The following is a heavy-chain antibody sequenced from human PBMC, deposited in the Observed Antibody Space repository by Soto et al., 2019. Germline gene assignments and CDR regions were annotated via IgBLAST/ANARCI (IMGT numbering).Heavy chain of an antibody. CDR1: GDTFSSYA. V-gene: IGHV1-69*06. CDR3: ARDGYYGSGGPVIWAFDI. Sequence: SVKVSCKASGDTFSSYAISWVRQAPGQGLEWMGGIIPDNGTANYAQKLQGRVTMTADTSTSTAYMELRSLRSDDTAVYYCARDGYYGSGGPVIWAFDIWGQGTMVTVSS. J-gene: IGHJ3*02. D-gene: IGHD3-10*01. CDR2: IIPDNGTA.